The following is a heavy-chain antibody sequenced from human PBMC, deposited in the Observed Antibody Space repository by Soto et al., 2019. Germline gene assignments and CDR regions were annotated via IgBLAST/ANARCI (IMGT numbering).Heavy chain of an antibody. J-gene: IGHJ4*02. CDR2: ISGSGGST. CDR3: AKDRGVGEEYPAFDY. Sequence: GGSLRLSCAASGFTFSSYAMSWVRQAPGKGLEWVSAISGSGGSTYYADSVKGRFTISRDNSKNTLYLQMNSLRAEDTAVYYCAKDRGVGEEYPAFDYWGQGTLVTVSS. V-gene: IGHV3-23*01. CDR1: GFTFSSYA. D-gene: IGHD3-10*01.